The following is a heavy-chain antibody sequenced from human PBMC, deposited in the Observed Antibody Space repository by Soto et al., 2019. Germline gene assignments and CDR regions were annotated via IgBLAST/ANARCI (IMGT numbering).Heavy chain of an antibody. D-gene: IGHD6-19*01. CDR1: GFTFSSSA. CDR2: VSGSGGTT. V-gene: IGHV3-23*01. J-gene: IGHJ5*02. Sequence: GGSLRLSCAASGFTFSSSAMSWVRQAPGKGLEWVSAVSGSGGTTYYADSVRGRFTISRDNSKNTLYPQMNSLRAEDTAIYFCARCTVDTIVTSGWCHYLDPWGQGTLVTVSS. CDR3: ARCTVDTIVTSGWCHYLDP.